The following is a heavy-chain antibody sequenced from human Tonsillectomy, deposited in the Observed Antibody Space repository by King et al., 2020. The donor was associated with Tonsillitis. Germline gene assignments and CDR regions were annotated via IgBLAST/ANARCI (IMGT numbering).Heavy chain of an antibody. CDR3: ARHDPYYFDSSGHWFDP. D-gene: IGHD3-22*01. Sequence: LQLQESVPGLVKPSETLSLTCTVSGGSISSSYYYWGWIRQPPGKGLEWIGSIFYSGSTYYKPSLKSRVTISVDTSKNQFSLRLSSVTAADTAIYYCARHDPYYFDSSGHWFDPWGQGTLVTVSS. J-gene: IGHJ5*02. CDR2: IFYSGST. CDR1: GGSISSSYYY. V-gene: IGHV4-39*07.